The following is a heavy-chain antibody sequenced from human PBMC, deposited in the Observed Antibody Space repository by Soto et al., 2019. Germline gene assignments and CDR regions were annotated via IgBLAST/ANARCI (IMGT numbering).Heavy chain of an antibody. J-gene: IGHJ4*02. CDR1: GFTFSDYY. CDR3: ARERHSYGPYYFDY. Sequence: GGSLRLSCAASGFTFSDYYMSWIRQAPGKGLEWVSSITSSGSTTYYTDSVKGRFTISRDNAKNSLYLQMNSLRAEDTAVYYCARERHSYGPYYFDYWGQGTLVTVYS. D-gene: IGHD5-18*01. CDR2: ITSSGSTT. V-gene: IGHV3-11*01.